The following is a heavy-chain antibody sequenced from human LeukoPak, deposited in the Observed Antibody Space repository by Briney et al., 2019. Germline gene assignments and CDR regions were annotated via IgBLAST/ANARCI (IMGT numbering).Heavy chain of an antibody. J-gene: IGHJ4*01. D-gene: IGHD3-16*01. CDR3: ARGGNYAFDS. CDR1: GASVSSNNAA. V-gene: IGHV6-1*01. CDR2: TYYRSRWYN. Sequence: TPSQTLSLTCAFSGASVSSNNAAWNWIRQSPSRGLEWLGNTYYRSRWYNDYAASVIGRITISSDTPRNQFSLQLNSVTPEDTSVYYCARGGNYAFDSWGQGILVTVSS.